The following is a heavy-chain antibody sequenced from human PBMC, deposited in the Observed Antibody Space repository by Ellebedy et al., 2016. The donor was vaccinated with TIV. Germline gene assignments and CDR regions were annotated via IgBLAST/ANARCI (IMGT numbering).Heavy chain of an antibody. Sequence: GESLKISCKGSGSSFTSYWISWVRQMPGKGLEWMGIIYPGDSDTRYSPSFQGQVTISADKSISTAYLQWSSLKASDTAMYYCARLLLSSSSWDEYFQHWGQGTLVTVSS. D-gene: IGHD6-13*01. CDR2: IYPGDSDT. J-gene: IGHJ1*01. CDR3: ARLLLSSSSWDEYFQH. V-gene: IGHV5-51*01. CDR1: GSSFTSYW.